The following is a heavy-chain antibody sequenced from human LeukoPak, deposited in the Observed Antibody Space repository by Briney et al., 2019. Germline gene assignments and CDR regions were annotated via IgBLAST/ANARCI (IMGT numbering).Heavy chain of an antibody. V-gene: IGHV4-31*03. D-gene: IGHD1-1*01. J-gene: IGHJ5*02. CDR1: GGSISSGGYY. CDR3: ARITTEYWFDP. Sequence: SETLSLTCTVSGGSISSGGYYWSWIRQHPGKGLEWIGYIYYSGSTYYNPSLKSRVTISVDTSKNQFSLKLSSVTAADTAVYYCARITTEYWFDPWGQGTLVTVSS. CDR2: IYYSGST.